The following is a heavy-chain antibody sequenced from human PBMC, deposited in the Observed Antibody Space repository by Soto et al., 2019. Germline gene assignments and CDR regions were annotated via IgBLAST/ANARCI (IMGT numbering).Heavy chain of an antibody. Sequence: QVQLVESGGGVVQPGRSLRLSCAASGFTFSSYAMHWVRQAPGKGLEWVAVISYDGSNKYYADSVKGRFTISRDNSKNTLYLQMNSLRAEDTAVYYCARAAKGYSSSWYATGRYYGMDVWGQGTTVTVSS. V-gene: IGHV3-30-3*01. CDR1: GFTFSSYA. CDR2: ISYDGSNK. J-gene: IGHJ6*02. D-gene: IGHD6-13*01. CDR3: ARAAKGYSSSWYATGRYYGMDV.